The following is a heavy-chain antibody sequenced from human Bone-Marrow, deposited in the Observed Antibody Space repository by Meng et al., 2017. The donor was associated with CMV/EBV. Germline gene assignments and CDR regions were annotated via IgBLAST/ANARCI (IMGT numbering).Heavy chain of an antibody. Sequence: SETLSLTCTVSGGSISSSSYYWGWIRQPPGKGLEWIGSIYYSGSTYYNPSLKSRVTISVDTSKNQFSLKLSSVTAADTAVYYCARRAHSSGWPEYYFDYWGPGNLVTVSS. D-gene: IGHD6-19*01. V-gene: IGHV4-39*01. J-gene: IGHJ4*02. CDR1: GGSISSSSYY. CDR3: ARRAHSSGWPEYYFDY. CDR2: IYYSGST.